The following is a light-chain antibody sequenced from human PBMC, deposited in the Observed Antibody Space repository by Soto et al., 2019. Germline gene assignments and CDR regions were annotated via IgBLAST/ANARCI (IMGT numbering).Light chain of an antibody. Sequence: QLVLTQSPSASASLGASVKLTCTLSSGHSSYAIAWHQQQPEKGPRYLMKLNSDGSHSKGDGIPDRFSGSSSGAERYLTISRLQSEDEDDYYCHTWGTGIPWVFGGGTKLTVL. V-gene: IGLV4-69*01. CDR3: HTWGTGIPWV. J-gene: IGLJ3*02. CDR1: SGHSSYA. CDR2: LNSDGSH.